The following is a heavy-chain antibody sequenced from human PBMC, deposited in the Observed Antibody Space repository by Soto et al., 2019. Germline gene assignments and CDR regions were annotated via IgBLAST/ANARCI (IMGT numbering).Heavy chain of an antibody. V-gene: IGHV1-69*13. J-gene: IGHJ6*02. CDR2: TSPIFGAV. CDR1: GGTHSNYA. D-gene: IGHD3-10*01. Sequence: SVKVSCKASGGTHSNYAFCWVRQAPGQGLVWVGGTSPIFGAVIYAQNLQRRVTMTADDSTITAYMELSSLRSEDTAVYCRARVARMVGRDYDYFGMDVCGQGATVTVAS. CDR3: ARVARMVGRDYDYFGMDV.